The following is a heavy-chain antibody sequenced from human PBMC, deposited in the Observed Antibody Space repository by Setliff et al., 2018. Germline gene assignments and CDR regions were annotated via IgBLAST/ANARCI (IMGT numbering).Heavy chain of an antibody. J-gene: IGHJ4*02. V-gene: IGHV4-59*08. CDR2: IAYNGVT. D-gene: IGHD3-22*01. CDR3: RVWVDMIEVDS. Sequence: PTETLSLTCTVSGGAIKSFYWSWIRQAPGKGLEWVGYIAYNGVTDYNPSLKGRVTISFDTPNNAVSLNLTSVTAADTAVYYCRVWVDMIEVDSWAQGTLVTVSS. CDR1: GGAIKSFY.